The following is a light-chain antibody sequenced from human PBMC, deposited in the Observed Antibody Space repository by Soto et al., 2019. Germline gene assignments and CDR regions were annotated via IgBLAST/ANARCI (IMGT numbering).Light chain of an antibody. J-gene: IGKJ1*01. V-gene: IGKV3-20*01. CDR3: QQYGSSPWT. CDR1: QSVSSSS. CDR2: GTS. Sequence: EIVLTQSPGTLSLSPGERATLSCRASQSVSSSSLAWYQQKPGRAPRLLIFGTSTRATGLPDRFSGSGSGTDCTLTVSGLEPEDFAVYYCQQYGSSPWTFGQGTKVEIK.